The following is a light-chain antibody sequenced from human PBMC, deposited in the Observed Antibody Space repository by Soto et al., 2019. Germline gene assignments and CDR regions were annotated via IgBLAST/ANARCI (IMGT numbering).Light chain of an antibody. Sequence: EIVLTQSPGTLAVSPGERATLSRRASQSVSSKLAWYQQKPGQAPRLLFYGASTGATGIPARFSGSGSETEFTLSISSLQSEDFAVYYCQQYNNWPGTFGQGTKVDIK. V-gene: IGKV3-15*01. J-gene: IGKJ1*01. CDR2: GAS. CDR1: QSVSSK. CDR3: QQYNNWPGT.